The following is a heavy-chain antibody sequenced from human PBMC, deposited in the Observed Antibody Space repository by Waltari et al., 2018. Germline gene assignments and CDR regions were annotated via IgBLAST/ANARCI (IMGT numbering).Heavy chain of an antibody. CDR2: IYTSGST. J-gene: IGHJ3*02. CDR1: GGSISGYY. CDR3: ARDHYCSGGACYPGGSAFDI. V-gene: IGHV4-4*07. D-gene: IGHD2-15*01. Sequence: QVLLQESGPGLVKPSETLSLTCTVSGGSISGYYWTWIRQPPGKGLEWIGRIYTSGSTNYNPSLKSRVTISINTSNNQFSLKLSSVTAADTAVYYCARDHYCSGGACYPGGSAFDIWGQGTMVTVSS.